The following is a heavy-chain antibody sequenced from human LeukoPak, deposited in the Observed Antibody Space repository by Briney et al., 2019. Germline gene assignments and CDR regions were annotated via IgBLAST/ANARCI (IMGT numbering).Heavy chain of an antibody. V-gene: IGHV3-53*01. CDR1: GFIVSSKY. CDR3: ARAGPIDY. Sequence: GGSLRLSCAASGFIVSSKYMSWVRQAPGKGLEWVSVIYSGGSTYYAASVEGRFTISRDNYKNTVYLQMNSLRVEDTAVYYCARAGPIDYWGQGTLVTVSS. J-gene: IGHJ4*02. CDR2: IYSGGST.